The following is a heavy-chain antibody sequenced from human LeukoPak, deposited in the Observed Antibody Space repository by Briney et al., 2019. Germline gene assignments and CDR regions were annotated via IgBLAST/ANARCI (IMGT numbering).Heavy chain of an antibody. V-gene: IGHV3-21*01. CDR1: GFTFNSYS. CDR2: ISSSSSYI. Sequence: GESLTLSCAASGFTFNSYSMNWVRQTPGKGLEWVSSISSSSSYIFYADSVKGRFTISRDNAKNSLYLQMNSLRAEDTAVYYCASALRLRFGELSGYYWGQGTLVTVSS. J-gene: IGHJ4*02. D-gene: IGHD3-10*01. CDR3: ASALRLRFGELSGYY.